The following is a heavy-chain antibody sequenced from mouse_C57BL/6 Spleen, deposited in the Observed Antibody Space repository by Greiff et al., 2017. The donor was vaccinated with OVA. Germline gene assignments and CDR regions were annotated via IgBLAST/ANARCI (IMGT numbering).Heavy chain of an antibody. V-gene: IGHV1-26*01. J-gene: IGHJ4*01. D-gene: IGHD1-1*01. CDR1: GYTFTDYY. Sequence: VQLQQSGPELVKPGASVKISCKASGYTFTDYYMNWVKQSHGKSLEWIGDINPNNGGTSYNQKFKGKATLTVDKSSSTAYMELRSLTSEDSAVYYCARTPRYGDYAMDYWGQGTSVTVSS. CDR2: INPNNGGT. CDR3: ARTPRYGDYAMDY.